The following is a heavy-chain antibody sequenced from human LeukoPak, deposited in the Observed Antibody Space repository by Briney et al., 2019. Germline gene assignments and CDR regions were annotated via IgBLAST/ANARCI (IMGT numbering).Heavy chain of an antibody. CDR1: GYSISSGYY. Sequence: TSETLSLTCTVSGYSISSGYYWGWIRQSPGKGLEWIGSIYHSGSTYYNPSLKSRVTISVDTSKNQFSLKLSSVTAADTAVYYCAREYSSSSGFDYWGQGTLVTVSS. V-gene: IGHV4-38-2*02. J-gene: IGHJ4*02. CDR3: AREYSSSSGFDY. CDR2: IYHSGST. D-gene: IGHD6-6*01.